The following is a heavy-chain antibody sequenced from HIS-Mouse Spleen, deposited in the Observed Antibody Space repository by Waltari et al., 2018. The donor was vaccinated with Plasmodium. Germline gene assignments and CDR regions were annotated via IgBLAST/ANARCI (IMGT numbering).Heavy chain of an antibody. Sequence: EVQLVESGGGLVQHGGPLRLSCAAAGFTFSNYWQHWVPQAAGKGLVWVSRINSDGSSTSYADSVKGRFTISRDNAKNTLYLQMNSLRAEDTAVYYCARDKPSNYGYFDYWGQGTLVTVSS. V-gene: IGHV3-74*01. D-gene: IGHD4-4*01. J-gene: IGHJ4*02. CDR1: GFTFSNYW. CDR3: ARDKPSNYGYFDY. CDR2: INSDGSST.